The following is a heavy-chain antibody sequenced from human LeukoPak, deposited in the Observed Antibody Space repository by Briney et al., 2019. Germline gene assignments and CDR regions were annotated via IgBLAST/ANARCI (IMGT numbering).Heavy chain of an antibody. CDR2: INPSGGST. CDR3: ARTQTYYYDSSGYDY. CDR1: GYTFTSYY. J-gene: IGHJ4*02. D-gene: IGHD3-22*01. Sequence: ASVKVPCKASGYTFTSYYMHWVRQAPGQGLEWMGIINPSGGSTSYAQKFQGRVTMTRDTSTSTVYMELSSLRSEDTAVYYCARTQTYYYDSSGYDYWGQGTLVTVSS. V-gene: IGHV1-46*01.